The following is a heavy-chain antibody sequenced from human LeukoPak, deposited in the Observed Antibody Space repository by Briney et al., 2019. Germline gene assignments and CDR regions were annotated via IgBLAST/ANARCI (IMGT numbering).Heavy chain of an antibody. J-gene: IGHJ6*03. CDR2: ISSSGSTI. V-gene: IGHV3-11*04. CDR1: GFTFSDYY. Sequence: GGSLRLSCAASGFTFSDYYMSWIRQAPGKGLEWVLYISSSGSTIYYADSVKGRFTISRDNAKNSLYLQMNSLRAEDTAVYYCARALYSSSPKGYYYYYMDAWGKGTTVTVSS. D-gene: IGHD6-13*01. CDR3: ARALYSSSPKGYYYYYMDA.